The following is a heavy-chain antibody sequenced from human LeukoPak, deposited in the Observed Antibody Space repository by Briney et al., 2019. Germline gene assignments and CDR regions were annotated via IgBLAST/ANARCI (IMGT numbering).Heavy chain of an antibody. Sequence: SETLSLTCTVSGGSISSGYYYLSWIRQPPGKGLEWIGYIYHSGSTSYNPSLRSRVTISLDKSKNQFSLKLSSVTAADTAVYYCARGPSGPDAFDIWGQGTMVTVSS. D-gene: IGHD3-3*01. J-gene: IGHJ3*02. V-gene: IGHV4-30-2*05. CDR3: ARGPSGPDAFDI. CDR1: GGSISSGYYY. CDR2: IYHSGST.